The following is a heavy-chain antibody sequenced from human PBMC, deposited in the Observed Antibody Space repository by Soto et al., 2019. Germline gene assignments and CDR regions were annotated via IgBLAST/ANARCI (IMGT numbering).Heavy chain of an antibody. CDR3: AAEKDDSSGYERVDY. V-gene: IGHV4-30-4*01. D-gene: IGHD3-22*01. CDR2: IYYSGST. J-gene: IGHJ4*02. CDR1: GGSISSGDYY. Sequence: SETLSLTCTVSGGSISSGDYYWSWIRQPPGKGLEWVGYIYYSGSTYYNPSLKSRVTISVDTSKNQFSLKLSSVTAADTAVYYCAAEKDDSSGYERVDYWGQGTPVTVSS.